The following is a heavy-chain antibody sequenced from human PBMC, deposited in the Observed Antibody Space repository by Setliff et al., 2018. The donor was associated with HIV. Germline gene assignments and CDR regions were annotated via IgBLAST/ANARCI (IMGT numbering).Heavy chain of an antibody. V-gene: IGHV3-74*01. CDR2: VNTDGSIK. J-gene: IGHJ4*02. D-gene: IGHD5-12*01. Sequence: PGGSLRLSCAASGFTFDRYWMHWVRQAPGEGLVWVSRVNTDGSIKTYADSAKDRFTIPRDNAKNTLYLQMNSLRAEDTGVYYCHSGYDTEEQSYFDYWGQGTLVTVSS. CDR1: GFTFDRYW. CDR3: HSGYDTEEQSYFDY.